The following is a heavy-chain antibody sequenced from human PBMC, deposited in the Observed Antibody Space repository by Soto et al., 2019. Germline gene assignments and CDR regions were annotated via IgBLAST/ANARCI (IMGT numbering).Heavy chain of an antibody. J-gene: IGHJ5*02. CDR3: ARRSGYSSGWFKKGGNWFDP. Sequence: QVQLVQSGAEVKKPGASVKVSCKASGYTFTSYGISWVRQAPGQGLEWTGCISAYNGNTNYAQKLQCRVNMTTDTSTSTAYMELRSLRSDDTAVYYGARRSGYSSGWFKKGGNWFDPWGQGTLVTVSS. V-gene: IGHV1-18*01. D-gene: IGHD6-19*01. CDR2: ISAYNGNT. CDR1: GYTFTSYG.